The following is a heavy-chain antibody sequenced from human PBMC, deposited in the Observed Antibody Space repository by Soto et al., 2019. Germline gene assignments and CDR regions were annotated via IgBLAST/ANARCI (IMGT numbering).Heavy chain of an antibody. J-gene: IGHJ4*02. D-gene: IGHD3-3*01. CDR3: ARGLNLLGVAHPNYFDY. Sequence: SETLSLTCTVSGGSISSGGYYWSWIRQHPGKGLEWIGYIYYSGSTYYNPSLKSRVTISVDTSKNQFSLKLSSVTAADTAVYDCARGLNLLGVAHPNYFDYWGQGTLVTVPS. V-gene: IGHV4-31*03. CDR1: GGSISSGGYY. CDR2: IYYSGST.